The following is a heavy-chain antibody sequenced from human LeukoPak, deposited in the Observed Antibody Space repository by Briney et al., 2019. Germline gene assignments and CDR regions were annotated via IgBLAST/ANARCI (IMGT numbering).Heavy chain of an antibody. CDR2: IIPILGIA. CDR1: GGTFSSYT. J-gene: IGHJ6*02. D-gene: IGHD5-18*01. CDR3: GRVPQLDMDTYYYGMDV. V-gene: IGHV1-69*02. Sequence: ASLKVSCKASGGTFSSYTISWVRQAPGQGLEWMGRIIPILGIANYAQKFQGRVTITADKSTSPAYMALSSLRSEDTAVYYCGRVPQLDMDTYYYGMDVWGQGTTVTVSS.